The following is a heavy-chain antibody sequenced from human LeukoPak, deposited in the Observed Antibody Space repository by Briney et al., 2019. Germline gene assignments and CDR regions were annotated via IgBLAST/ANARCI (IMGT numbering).Heavy chain of an antibody. J-gene: IGHJ5*02. V-gene: IGHV5-51*01. Sequence: LGESLKISCKGSGYSFTNYWINWVRQMPGKGLGWMGAIYPGNSHVRYNPSLQAQVTISADTSFGVAYLQWSSLKTSDTGMYYCVRIPNTASPPNWFDPWGQGTLVTVSS. CDR2: IYPGNSHV. CDR3: VRIPNTASPPNWFDP. D-gene: IGHD5-18*01. CDR1: GYSFTNYW.